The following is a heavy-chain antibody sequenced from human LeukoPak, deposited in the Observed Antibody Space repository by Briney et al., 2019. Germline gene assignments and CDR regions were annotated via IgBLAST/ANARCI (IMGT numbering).Heavy chain of an antibody. V-gene: IGHV3-23*01. CDR3: AKDRHIRPDYYFDY. CDR2: ISGSGGST. CDR1: GFTFSSYG. Sequence: GGSLRLSCAASGFTFSSYGMSWVRQAPGKGLEWVSAISGSGGSTYYADSVKGRFTISRDNSKNTLYLQMNSLRAEDTGVYYCAKDRHIRPDYYFDYWGQGTLVTVSS. J-gene: IGHJ4*02. D-gene: IGHD2-21*01.